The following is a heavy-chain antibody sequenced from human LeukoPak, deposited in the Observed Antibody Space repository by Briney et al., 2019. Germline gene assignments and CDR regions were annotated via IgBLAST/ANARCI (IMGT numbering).Heavy chain of an antibody. V-gene: IGHV4-59*01. J-gene: IGHJ3*02. Sequence: SETLSLTCTVSGDSISNYYWSWIRQPPGKGLEWIGYIYCSGNTDYNPSLKSRVTISVDTSKNQFSLRLNSVTAADTAVCYCARYRNEALFAFDIWGQGTMVTVSS. CDR1: GDSISNYY. CDR3: ARYRNEALFAFDI. CDR2: IYCSGNT. D-gene: IGHD1-14*01.